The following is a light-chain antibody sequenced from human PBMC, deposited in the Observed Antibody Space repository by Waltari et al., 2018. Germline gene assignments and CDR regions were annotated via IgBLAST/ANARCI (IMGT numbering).Light chain of an antibody. CDR3: CSYAGLGIYV. CDR1: SSDVGNYNL. Sequence: QSGLTQPASVSGSTGQSITFSCTGTSSDVGNYNLVSWYQQYPGKAPKLMVYEVTKRTSGVSDRFSGSKSGNTASLTIYGLQSEDEADYYCCSYAGLGIYVFGTGTKVTVL. V-gene: IGLV2-23*02. J-gene: IGLJ1*01. CDR2: EVT.